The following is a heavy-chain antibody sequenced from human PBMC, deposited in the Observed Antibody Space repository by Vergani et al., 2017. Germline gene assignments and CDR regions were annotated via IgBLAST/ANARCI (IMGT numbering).Heavy chain of an antibody. CDR1: GFTSAGYA. D-gene: IGHD6-6*01. J-gene: IGHJ5*02. Sequence: EVQLEESGGGLVLPGRSLRLSCVSSGFTSAGYAMHCFRPAPGKGLELVSGIRWNSNSIGYAESVKGRFTLSRDNAKNSLYLQMNRLRAEDTALYYCTKDLGTSSGGGWCDPWGQGTLVTVSS. CDR2: IRWNSNSI. V-gene: IGHV3-9*02. CDR3: TKDLGTSSGGGWCDP.